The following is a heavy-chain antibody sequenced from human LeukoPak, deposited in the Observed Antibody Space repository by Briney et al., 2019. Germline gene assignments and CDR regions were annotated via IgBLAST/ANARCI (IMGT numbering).Heavy chain of an antibody. CDR3: ARMLVYDSSGYYFDY. J-gene: IGHJ4*02. V-gene: IGHV2-70*11. CDR2: IDWNDDK. D-gene: IGHD3-22*01. Sequence: SGPALVKPTQTLTLTCTFSGFSLSTSGMCVSWIRQPPGKALEWLARIDWNDDKHYSTSLETRLTISKDTSNNQVVLTMTNMDPVDTATYYCARMLVYDSSGYYFDYWGQGTLVTVSS. CDR1: GFSLSTSGMC.